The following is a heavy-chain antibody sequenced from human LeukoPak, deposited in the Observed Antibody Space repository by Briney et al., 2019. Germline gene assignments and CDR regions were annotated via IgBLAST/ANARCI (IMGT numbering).Heavy chain of an antibody. D-gene: IGHD3-22*01. V-gene: IGHV3-7*01. Sequence: GGSLRLSCAASGFTFSNYWMTWVRQAPGKGLEWVANIKQDGSEKYYADSVKGRFTISRDNSKNTLYLQMNSLRAEDTAVYYCAKASSGYYDAFDIWGQGTMVTVSS. CDR3: AKASSGYYDAFDI. CDR2: IKQDGSEK. J-gene: IGHJ3*02. CDR1: GFTFSNYW.